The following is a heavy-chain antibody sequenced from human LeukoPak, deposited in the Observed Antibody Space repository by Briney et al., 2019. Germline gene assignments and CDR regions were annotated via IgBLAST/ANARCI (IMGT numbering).Heavy chain of an antibody. J-gene: IGHJ6*03. CDR1: GLSISSSSYY. CDR3: ARDETYSSDWQSNHYYYYMDV. CDR2: IYYSGST. V-gene: IGHV4-39*07. Sequence: SETLSLTCTVSGLSISSSSYYWGWIRQPPGKGLEWLGSIYYSGSTYYNPSLKSRVTISVDPSKNQFSLKLSSVNAADTAVYFCARDETYSSDWQSNHYYYYMDVWGKGTTVTVSS. D-gene: IGHD6-19*01.